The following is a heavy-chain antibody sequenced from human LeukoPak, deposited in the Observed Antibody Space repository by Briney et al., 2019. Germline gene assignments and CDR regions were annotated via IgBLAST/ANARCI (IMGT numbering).Heavy chain of an antibody. CDR2: IYYSGST. V-gene: IGHV4-59*01. CDR1: GGSISSYY. Sequence: SETLSLTCTVSGGSISSYYWSWIRQPPGKGLEWIGYIYYSGSTNYNPSLKSRVTISVDTSKNQFSLKLSSVTVADTAVYYCARDFMGYCSGGSCYSEASWFDPWGQGTLVTVSS. D-gene: IGHD2-15*01. J-gene: IGHJ5*02. CDR3: ARDFMGYCSGGSCYSEASWFDP.